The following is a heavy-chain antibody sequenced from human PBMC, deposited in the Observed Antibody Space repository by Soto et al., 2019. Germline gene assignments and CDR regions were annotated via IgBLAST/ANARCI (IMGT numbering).Heavy chain of an antibody. D-gene: IGHD6-6*01. V-gene: IGHV4-30-4*01. CDR1: GGSISSGDYY. Sequence: PSETLSLTCTVSGGSISSGDYYWSWIRQPPGKGLEWIGYIYYSGSTYYNPSLKSRVTISVDTSKNQFSLKLSSVTAADTAVYYCARVQLVPSEYSQHWGQGTLVTVSS. CDR3: ARVQLVPSEYSQH. CDR2: IYYSGST. J-gene: IGHJ1*01.